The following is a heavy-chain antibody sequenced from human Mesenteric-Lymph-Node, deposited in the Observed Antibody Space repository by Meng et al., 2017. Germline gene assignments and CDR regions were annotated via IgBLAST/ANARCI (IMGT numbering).Heavy chain of an antibody. CDR2: IYHSGST. V-gene: IGHV4-4*02. D-gene: IGHD5-18*01. Sequence: VRLKAWGPGLVRPWETLALTCSVAGGSISSSNWWSWVRQPPGKGLEWIGEIYHSGSTNYNPSLKSRVTISVDKSKNQFSLNLSSVTAAGTAVYYCARDRGYSYGKSFFDYWGQGTLVTVSS. CDR1: GGSISSSNW. J-gene: IGHJ4*02. CDR3: ARDRGYSYGKSFFDY.